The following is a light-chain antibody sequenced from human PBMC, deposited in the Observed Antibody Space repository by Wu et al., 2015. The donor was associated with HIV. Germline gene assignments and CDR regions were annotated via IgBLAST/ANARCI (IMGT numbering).Light chain of an antibody. Sequence: EIVMTQSPATLSVSPGERATLSCRARQSISSNLAWYQQTPGQPPRLLIYGASSRATGIPDRFSGSGSGTDFTLTISRPEPEVFAVYYCQHYGSSQWTFGQGTRWKSN. CDR1: QSISSN. V-gene: IGKV3-20*01. CDR2: GAS. CDR3: QHYGSSQWT. J-gene: IGKJ1*01.